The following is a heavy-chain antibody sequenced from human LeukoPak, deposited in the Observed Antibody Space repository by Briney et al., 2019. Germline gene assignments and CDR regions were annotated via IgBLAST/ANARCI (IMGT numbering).Heavy chain of an antibody. Sequence: GASVKVSCKASGYTFTSYGISWVRQAPGQGLEWMGWISAYNGNTNYAQKFQGRVTMTTDTSTSTAYMELRSPRSDDTAIYYCAKEKWKCFDYWGQGTLVTVSS. D-gene: IGHD1-1*01. V-gene: IGHV1-18*01. CDR3: AKEKWKCFDY. CDR1: GYTFTSYG. CDR2: ISAYNGNT. J-gene: IGHJ4*02.